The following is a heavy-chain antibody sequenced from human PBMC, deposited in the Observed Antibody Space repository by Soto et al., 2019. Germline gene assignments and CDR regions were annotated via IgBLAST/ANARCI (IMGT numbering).Heavy chain of an antibody. V-gene: IGHV1-69*13. Sequence: ASVKVSCKASGGTFSSYAISWVRQAPGQGLEWMGGIIPIFGTANYAQKFQGRVTITADESTSTAYMELSSLRSEDTAVYYCASNLIAAAEAYYYYGMDVWGQGTTVTVSS. CDR2: IIPIFGTA. CDR3: ASNLIAAAEAYYYYGMDV. J-gene: IGHJ6*02. D-gene: IGHD6-13*01. CDR1: GGTFSSYA.